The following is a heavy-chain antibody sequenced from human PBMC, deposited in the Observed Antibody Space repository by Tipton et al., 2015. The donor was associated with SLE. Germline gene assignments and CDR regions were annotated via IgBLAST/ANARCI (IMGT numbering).Heavy chain of an antibody. CDR3: ATVVAATGWFDP. J-gene: IGHJ5*02. Sequence: TLSLTCAVYGGSFSGYYWSWIRQPPGKGLEWIGEINHSGSTNYNPSLKSRVTISVDTSKNQFSLKLRSVTAADTAVYYCATVVAATGWFDPWGQGTLVTVSS. CDR1: GGSFSGYY. D-gene: IGHD2-15*01. CDR2: INHSGST. V-gene: IGHV4-34*01.